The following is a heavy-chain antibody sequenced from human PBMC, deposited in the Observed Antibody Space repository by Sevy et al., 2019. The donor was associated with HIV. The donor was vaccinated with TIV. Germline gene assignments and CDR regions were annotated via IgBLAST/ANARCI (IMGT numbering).Heavy chain of an antibody. V-gene: IGHV3-15*01. CDR1: GFTFSNAW. CDR3: TTDFKTYYYDSSGGMGFDY. J-gene: IGHJ4*02. Sequence: GGSLRLSCAASGFTFSNAWMSWVRQAPGKGLEWVGRIKSKTDGGTTDYAAPVKGRLTISRDDSKNTLYLQMNSLKTEDTAVYYCTTDFKTYYYDSSGGMGFDYWGQGTLVTVSS. D-gene: IGHD3-22*01. CDR2: IKSKTDGGTT.